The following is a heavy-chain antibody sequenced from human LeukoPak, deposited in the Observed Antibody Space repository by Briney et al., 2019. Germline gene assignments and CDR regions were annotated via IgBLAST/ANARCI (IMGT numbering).Heavy chain of an antibody. CDR2: IYTSGST. J-gene: IGHJ4*02. D-gene: IGHD3-22*01. Sequence: PSETLSLTCTVSGGSISSYYWSWIRQPAGKGLEWIGRIYTSGSTNYNPSLKSRVTMSVDTSKNQFSLKLSSVTAADTAVYYCARSYYYDSSGYFDYWGQGTLVTVSS. CDR1: GGSISSYY. V-gene: IGHV4-4*07. CDR3: ARSYYYDSSGYFDY.